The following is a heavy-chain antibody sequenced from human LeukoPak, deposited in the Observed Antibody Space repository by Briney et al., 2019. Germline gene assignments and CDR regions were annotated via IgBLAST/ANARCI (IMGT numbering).Heavy chain of an antibody. D-gene: IGHD3-22*01. CDR2: IYYSGST. CDR3: ARRGYYYDSSSYYFDY. Sequence: SETLSLTCTVSGGSISSSSYYWGWIRQPPGKGLEWIGSIYYSGSTCYNPSLKSRVTISVDTSKNQFSLKLSSVTAADTAVYYCARRGYYYDSSSYYFDYWGQGTLVTVSS. V-gene: IGHV4-39*01. CDR1: GGSISSSSYY. J-gene: IGHJ4*02.